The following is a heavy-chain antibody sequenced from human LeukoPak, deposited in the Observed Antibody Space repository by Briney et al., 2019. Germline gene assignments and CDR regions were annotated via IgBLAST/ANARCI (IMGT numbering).Heavy chain of an antibody. CDR2: ISAYNGNT. D-gene: IGHD4-17*01. Sequence: ASVKVSCKASGYTFTSYGISWVRQAPGQGLEWMGWISAYNGNTNYAQKLQGRVTMTTDTSTSTAYMELRSLRSDDTAVYYCASETRGSTMVTTGGLDYWGQGTLVTVSS. CDR1: GYTFTSYG. CDR3: ASETRGSTMVTTGGLDY. J-gene: IGHJ4*02. V-gene: IGHV1-18*01.